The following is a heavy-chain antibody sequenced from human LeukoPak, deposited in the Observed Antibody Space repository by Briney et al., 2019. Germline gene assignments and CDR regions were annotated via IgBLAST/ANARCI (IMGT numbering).Heavy chain of an antibody. Sequence: GGSLRLPCAASGFTFSSYAMHWVRQAPGKGLEWVAVISYDGSNKYYADSVKGRFTISRDNSKNTLYLQMNSLRAEDTAVYYCARGYSSSGFPFDYWGQGTLVTVSS. CDR1: GFTFSSYA. CDR2: ISYDGSNK. D-gene: IGHD6-19*01. J-gene: IGHJ4*02. CDR3: ARGYSSSGFPFDY. V-gene: IGHV3-30*04.